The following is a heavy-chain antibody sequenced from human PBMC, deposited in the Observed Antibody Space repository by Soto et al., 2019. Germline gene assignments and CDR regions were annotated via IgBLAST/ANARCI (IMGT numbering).Heavy chain of an antibody. J-gene: IGHJ6*03. CDR2: ISGSGGST. CDR1: GFTFSSYA. CDR3: AKGYCSGGSCYFPYYYYYMDV. Sequence: GGSLRLSCAASGFTFSSYAMSWVRQAPGKGLEWVSAISGSGGSTYYADSVKGRFTISRDNSKNTLYLQMNSLRAEDTAVYYCAKGYCSGGSCYFPYYYYYMDVWGKGTTVTVSS. V-gene: IGHV3-23*01. D-gene: IGHD2-15*01.